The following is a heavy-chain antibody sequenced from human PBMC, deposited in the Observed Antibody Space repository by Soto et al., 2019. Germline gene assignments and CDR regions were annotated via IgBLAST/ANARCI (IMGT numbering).Heavy chain of an antibody. Sequence: QVQLVQSGAEVKKPGSSVKVSCKASGGTFSSYAISWVRQAPGQGLEWMGGIIPIFGTANYAQKFQGRVTITADESTSTAYMELSSLRSEDTAVYYCARAYCSSTSCYHYYYYGMDVWGLGTTVTVSS. D-gene: IGHD2-2*01. CDR1: GGTFSSYA. CDR2: IIPIFGTA. CDR3: ARAYCSSTSCYHYYYYGMDV. J-gene: IGHJ6*02. V-gene: IGHV1-69*01.